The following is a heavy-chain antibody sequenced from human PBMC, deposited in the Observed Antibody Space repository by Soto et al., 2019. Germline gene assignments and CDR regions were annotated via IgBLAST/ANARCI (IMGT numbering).Heavy chain of an antibody. J-gene: IGHJ6*02. CDR2: VSPYSNIT. CDR1: DYIFTTYG. V-gene: IGHV1-18*01. D-gene: IGHD3-10*01. Sequence: ASVKVSCKASDYIFTTYGISWVRQAPGQGLERMGWVSPYSNITNYAQKFQGRVTMTTETSTSTVYMELRSLRSDDTAMYYCARNGERDLGLNYYFYYGMDVCGQGTSVTVSS. CDR3: ARNGERDLGLNYYFYYGMDV.